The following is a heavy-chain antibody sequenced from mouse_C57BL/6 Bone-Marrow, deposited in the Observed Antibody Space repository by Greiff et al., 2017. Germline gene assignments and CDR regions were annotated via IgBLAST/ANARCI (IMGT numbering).Heavy chain of an antibody. Sequence: EVQLQQSGPELVKPGASVKISCKASGYSFTDYNMNWVKQSNGKSLEWIGVINPNYGTTSYNQKFKGKATLTVDQSSSTAYMQLNSLTSEDSAVYYCAITVVATRNYYAMDYWGQGTSVTVSS. CDR1: GYSFTDYN. J-gene: IGHJ4*01. D-gene: IGHD1-1*01. CDR3: AITVVATRNYYAMDY. V-gene: IGHV1-39*01. CDR2: INPNYGTT.